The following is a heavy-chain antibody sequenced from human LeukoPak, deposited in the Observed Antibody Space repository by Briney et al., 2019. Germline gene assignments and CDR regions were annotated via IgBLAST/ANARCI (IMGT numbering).Heavy chain of an antibody. V-gene: IGHV4-59*01. D-gene: IGHD1-26*01. CDR3: ARDSVLFPTGQGVGRTPRGKYYGMDV. CDR2: IYYSGST. Sequence: PSETLSLTCTVSGGSISSYYWSWIRQPPGKGLEWIGYIYYSGSTNYNPSLKSRVTILVDTSKNQFSLKLTSVTAADTAVYYCARDSVLFPTGQGVGRTPRGKYYGMDVWGQGTTVTVSS. J-gene: IGHJ6*02. CDR1: GGSISSYY.